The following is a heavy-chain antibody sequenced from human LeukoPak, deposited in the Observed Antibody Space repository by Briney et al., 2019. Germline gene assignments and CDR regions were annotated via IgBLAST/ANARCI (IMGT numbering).Heavy chain of an antibody. V-gene: IGHV4-34*01. Sequence: PSETLSLTCAVYGGSFSGYYWSWIRQPPGKGLEWIGEINHSASTTYNPSLKSRVTISVDASKNQFSLNLSSVTAADTAVYYCAGRQVVVVAATPENWFDPWGQGTLVTVSS. CDR3: AGRQVVVVAATPENWFDP. D-gene: IGHD2-15*01. CDR1: GGSFSGYY. CDR2: INHSAST. J-gene: IGHJ5*02.